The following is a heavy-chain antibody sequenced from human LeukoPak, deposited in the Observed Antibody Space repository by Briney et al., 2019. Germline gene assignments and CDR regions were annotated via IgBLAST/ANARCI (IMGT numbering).Heavy chain of an antibody. CDR3: ARATVVTPCWFDP. Sequence: TSETLSLTCTVSGGSISSSSYYWGWIRQPPGKGLEWIGSIYHSGSTYYNPSLKSRVTISVDTSKNQFSLKLSSVTVADTAVYYCARATVVTPCWFDPWGQGTLVTVSS. CDR2: IYHSGST. J-gene: IGHJ5*02. V-gene: IGHV4-39*07. CDR1: GGSISSSSYY. D-gene: IGHD4-23*01.